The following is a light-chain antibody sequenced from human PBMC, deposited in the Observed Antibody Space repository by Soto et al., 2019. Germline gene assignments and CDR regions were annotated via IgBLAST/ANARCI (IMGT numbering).Light chain of an antibody. CDR2: AAS. V-gene: IGKV1-39*01. CDR3: QQTYTTPQT. Sequence: DIQMTQSPSSLSASVGDRVTITCRASQSISDYLNWYQQKVGKAPKLLIYAASTLQSGVPSRFSGSGSGTDFTLTIISLQPEDFATYYCQQTYTTPQTFGQGTKLEIK. CDR1: QSISDY. J-gene: IGKJ2*01.